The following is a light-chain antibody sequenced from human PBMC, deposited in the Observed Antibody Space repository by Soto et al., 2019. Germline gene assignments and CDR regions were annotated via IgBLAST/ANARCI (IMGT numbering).Light chain of an antibody. Sequence: EVVMTQSPATLSVSPGEGATLSCRASQSVTSNYLAWYQQKPGKAPRLLIHGISNRATGVPDRFSGSGSGTDFTLTISRLEPEDFAVYYCQQYYSTTFTFGPGTKVDIK. J-gene: IGKJ3*01. CDR2: GIS. CDR3: QQYYSTTFT. V-gene: IGKV3-20*01. CDR1: QSVTSNY.